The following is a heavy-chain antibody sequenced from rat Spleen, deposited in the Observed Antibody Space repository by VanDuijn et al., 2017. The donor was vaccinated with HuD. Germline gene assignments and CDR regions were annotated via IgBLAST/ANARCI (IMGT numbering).Heavy chain of an antibody. D-gene: IGHD1-4*01. CDR3: ARPDGYTYVMDA. CDR1: GFIFSDYY. J-gene: IGHJ4*01. CDR2: ISYEGSST. V-gene: IGHV5-22*01. Sequence: EVQLVESGGGLVQPGRSMKLSCAASGFIFSDYYMAWVRQAPKKGLAWVASISYEGSSTYYGDSVKGRFTISRDNAKSTLYLQMNSLRSEDTATYYCARPDGYTYVMDAWGQGASVTVSS.